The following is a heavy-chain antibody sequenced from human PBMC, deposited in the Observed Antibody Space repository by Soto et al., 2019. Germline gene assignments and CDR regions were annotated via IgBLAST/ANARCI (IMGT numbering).Heavy chain of an antibody. Sequence: PGGSLKLSCATSGFPFNSYAMSWVPQAPGKGLEWVSAISGSGGSTYYADSVKGRFTISRDNSKNTLYLQMNSLRAEDTAVYYCAKESMTHNLDWFDPWGQGTLVTVSS. CDR3: AKESMTHNLDWFDP. V-gene: IGHV3-23*01. D-gene: IGHD3-16*01. J-gene: IGHJ5*02. CDR2: ISGSGGST. CDR1: GFPFNSYA.